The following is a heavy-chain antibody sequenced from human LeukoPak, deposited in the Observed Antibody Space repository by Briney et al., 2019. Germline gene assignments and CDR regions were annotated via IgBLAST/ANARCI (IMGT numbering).Heavy chain of an antibody. CDR1: GGSFSSEA. Sequence: GASVKVSCKASGGSFSSEAISWVRQAPGQGLEWMGGIIPIFGTANYAQNFQGRVTITTDESTSTAYMEVSSLRSEDTAVYYCGRKAGDCGGGICYSIDYWGQGTLVTVSS. V-gene: IGHV1-69*05. CDR2: IIPIFGTA. J-gene: IGHJ4*02. D-gene: IGHD2-15*01. CDR3: GRKAGDCGGGICYSIDY.